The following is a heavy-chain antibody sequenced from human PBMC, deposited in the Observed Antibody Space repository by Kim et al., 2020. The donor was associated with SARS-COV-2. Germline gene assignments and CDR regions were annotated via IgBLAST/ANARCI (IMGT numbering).Heavy chain of an antibody. V-gene: IGHV1-69*04. Sequence: NFKGRVTITADKSTSTAYMELSSLRSEDTAVYYCAREASLSSSGTRAFDIWGQGTMVTVSS. CDR3: AREASLSSSGTRAFDI. D-gene: IGHD6-13*01. J-gene: IGHJ3*02.